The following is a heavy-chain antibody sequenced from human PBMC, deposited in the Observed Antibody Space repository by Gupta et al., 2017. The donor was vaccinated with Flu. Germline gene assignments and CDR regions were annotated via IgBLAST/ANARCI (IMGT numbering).Heavy chain of an antibody. D-gene: IGHD6-19*01. CDR3: AKDKKIYRSGSGMDV. CDR1: GFTFDDYA. V-gene: IGHV3-9*01. J-gene: IGHJ6*02. CDR2: ISWNSGSI. Sequence: EVQLVESGGGLVQPGRSLRLSCAASGFTFDDYALHWVRQAPGKGLEWVSGISWNSGSIGYADSVKGRFTISRDNAKNSLYLQMNSLRAEDTALYYCAKDKKIYRSGSGMDVWGQGTTVSVSS.